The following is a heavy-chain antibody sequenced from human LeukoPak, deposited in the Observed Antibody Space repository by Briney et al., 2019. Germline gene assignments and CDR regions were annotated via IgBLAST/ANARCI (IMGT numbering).Heavy chain of an antibody. CDR2: INPNTGGT. Sequence: GASVKVSCKASGYTFTGYYIHWVRQAPGHGLDWMGWINPNTGGTNYAQKFQGRVTMTRDTSISTAYMELSRLRSDDTAVYYCARTRLGRNDAFDIWGQGTMVTVSS. V-gene: IGHV1-2*02. CDR1: GYTFTGYY. CDR3: ARTRLGRNDAFDI. J-gene: IGHJ3*02. D-gene: IGHD2-2*01.